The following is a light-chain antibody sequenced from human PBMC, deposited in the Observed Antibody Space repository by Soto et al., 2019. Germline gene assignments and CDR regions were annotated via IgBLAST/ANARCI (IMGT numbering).Light chain of an antibody. CDR2: DVS. CDR1: SSDVGGYNY. Sequence: QAVVTQPASVSGSPGQSITISCTGTSSDVGGYNYVSWYQQHPGKAPKLLIYDVSNRPSGVSNRFSGSKSGNTASLTISGLQAEDEADYYCSSYTSSSILVFGTGTKLTVL. V-gene: IGLV2-14*01. J-gene: IGLJ1*01. CDR3: SSYTSSSILV.